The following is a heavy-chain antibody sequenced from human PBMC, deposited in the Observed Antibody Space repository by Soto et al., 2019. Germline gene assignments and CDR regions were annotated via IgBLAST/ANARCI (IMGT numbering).Heavy chain of an antibody. V-gene: IGHV3-48*02. CDR1: GFTFSSYS. D-gene: IGHD2-2*01. J-gene: IGHJ6*02. Sequence: GGTLRLSCAASGFTFSSYSMNWVRQAPGKGLEWVSSISTRSTTTNYADSVKGRFTIYRDNAKNSLYLQMNSLRDEDTAVYYCAREGALYQLLVGFYYYALDVWGQGTTVTVSS. CDR3: AREGALYQLLVGFYYYALDV. CDR2: ISTRSTTT.